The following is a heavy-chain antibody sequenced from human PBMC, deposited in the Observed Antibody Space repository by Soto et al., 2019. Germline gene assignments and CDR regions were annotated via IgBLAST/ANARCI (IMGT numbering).Heavy chain of an antibody. CDR2: INPSGGST. J-gene: IGHJ4*02. D-gene: IGHD6-13*01. V-gene: IGHV1-46*01. Sequence: ASVKVSCKASGYTFTSYYMHWVRQAPGQGLEWMGIINPSGGSTSYAQKFQGRVTMTRDTSTSTVYMELSSLRAEDTAVYYCAKDPSSSWSHPSTYFDYWGQGTLVTVSS. CDR1: GYTFTSYY. CDR3: AKDPSSSWSHPSTYFDY.